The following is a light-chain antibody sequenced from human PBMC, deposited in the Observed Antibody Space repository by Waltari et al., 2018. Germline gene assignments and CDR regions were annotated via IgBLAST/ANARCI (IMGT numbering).Light chain of an antibody. CDR3: QQRTDWLWT. CDR2: DAS. Sequence: EVVLTQSPATLSLSPGERATLSCRASHSISKFLAWYQPRPGQAPRLLIYDASDRPPGIPARFSGSGSGTDFTLTISSLEPEDFAVYYCQQRTDWLWTFGQGTKVEIK. J-gene: IGKJ1*01. CDR1: HSISKF. V-gene: IGKV3-11*01.